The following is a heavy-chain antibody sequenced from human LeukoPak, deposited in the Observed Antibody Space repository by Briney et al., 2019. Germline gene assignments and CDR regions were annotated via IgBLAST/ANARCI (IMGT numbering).Heavy chain of an antibody. J-gene: IGHJ6*03. CDR2: ITSSSTYT. CDR3: ARDPYSGTYGDTYYYYMDV. Sequence: GGSLRLSCAASGFTFSDYYMSWIRQTPGKGLEWVSSITSSSTYTFYADSVKGRFTISRDNARNSLYLQMNSLRAEDTAVYYCARDPYSGTYGDTYYYYMDVWGKGTTVTISS. D-gene: IGHD1-26*01. CDR1: GFTFSDYY. V-gene: IGHV3-11*06.